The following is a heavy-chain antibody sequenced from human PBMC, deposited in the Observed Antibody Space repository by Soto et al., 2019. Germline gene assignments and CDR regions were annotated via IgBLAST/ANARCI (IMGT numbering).Heavy chain of an antibody. CDR2: ISYDGGNK. Sequence: GGSLRLSCAASGFTFSSYGMHWVRQAPGKGLEWVAVISYDGGNKYYADSVEGRFTISRDNSKNTLYLQMNSLRAEDTAVYYCAKDGSYDSSGYYGYWGQGTLVTVSS. CDR3: AKDGSYDSSGYYGY. D-gene: IGHD3-22*01. CDR1: GFTFSSYG. J-gene: IGHJ4*02. V-gene: IGHV3-30*18.